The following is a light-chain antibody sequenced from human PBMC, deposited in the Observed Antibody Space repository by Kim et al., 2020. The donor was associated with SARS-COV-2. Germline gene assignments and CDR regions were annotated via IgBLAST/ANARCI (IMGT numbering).Light chain of an antibody. J-gene: IGLJ2*01. CDR3: QAWDTSSVV. Sequence: SVSPGQTATITCSGHNLGDNFASWYQQKAGQSPILIFYQDIERPSGIPERFSGSNSGNTATLTISGTQAMDEADYYCQAWDTSSVVFGGGTQLTVL. V-gene: IGLV3-1*01. CDR2: QDI. CDR1: NLGDNF.